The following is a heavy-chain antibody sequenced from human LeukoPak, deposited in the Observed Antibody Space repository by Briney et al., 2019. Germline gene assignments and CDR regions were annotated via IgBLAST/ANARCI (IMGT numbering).Heavy chain of an antibody. CDR2: MSYDGSNK. D-gene: IGHD2-8*01. J-gene: IGHJ4*02. CDR3: ARGLMVEEFDY. V-gene: IGHV3-30-3*01. CDR1: GFTFSSFA. Sequence: GGSLRLSCAASGFTFSSFAMHWVRQAPGKGLEWVAVMSYDGSNKYYADSVKGRFTISRDTSKNTVYLQMNGLRAEDTAVYYCARGLMVEEFDYWGQGTLVTVSS.